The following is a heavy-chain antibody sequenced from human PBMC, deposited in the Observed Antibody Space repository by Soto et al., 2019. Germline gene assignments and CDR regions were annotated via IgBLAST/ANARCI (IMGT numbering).Heavy chain of an antibody. Sequence: GESLKISCKGSGYSFTSYWISWVRQMPGKGLDWMGRIDPSDSYTNYSPSFQGHVTISADKSISTAYLQWSSLKASDTAMYYCAASDIVATITGYYYYGMDVWGQGTTVTVSS. V-gene: IGHV5-10-1*01. CDR1: GYSFTSYW. CDR2: IDPSDSYT. D-gene: IGHD5-12*01. J-gene: IGHJ6*02. CDR3: AASDIVATITGYYYYGMDV.